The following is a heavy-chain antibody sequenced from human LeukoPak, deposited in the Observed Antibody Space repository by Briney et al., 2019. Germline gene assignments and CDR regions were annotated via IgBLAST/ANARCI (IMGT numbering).Heavy chain of an antibody. CDR1: GFTLSNAW. CDR3: ARGRVAKPYFDY. J-gene: IGHJ4*02. Sequence: GGSLRLSCAASGFTLSNAWMNWVRQAPGKGLEWVAVISYDGSNKYYADSVKGRFTISRDNSKNTLYLQMNSLRAEDTAVYYCARGRVAKPYFDYWGQGTLVTVSS. CDR2: ISYDGSNK. D-gene: IGHD1-14*01. V-gene: IGHV3-30*03.